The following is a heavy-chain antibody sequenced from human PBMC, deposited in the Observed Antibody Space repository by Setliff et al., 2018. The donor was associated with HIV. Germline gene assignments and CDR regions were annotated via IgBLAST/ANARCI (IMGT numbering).Heavy chain of an antibody. J-gene: IGHJ4*02. Sequence: ETLSLTCTVSGGSISNHYWSWIRQPPEKGLEWIGSIFYSGNTNYNPSLKSRVNISVDTSKNQFSLKLNSVTAADTAVYYCARKGNGDYHFDYWGQGTLVTVSS. CDR2: IFYSGNT. D-gene: IGHD4-17*01. CDR3: ARKGNGDYHFDY. V-gene: IGHV4-59*11. CDR1: GGSISNHY.